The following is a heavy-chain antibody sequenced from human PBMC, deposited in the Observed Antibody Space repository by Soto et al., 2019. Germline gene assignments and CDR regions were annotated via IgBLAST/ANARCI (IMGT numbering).Heavy chain of an antibody. Sequence: QVQLVQSGAEEKKPGASVKVSCKASGYTFTGYAMHWVRQAPGQRLEWMGWINAGNGNTEYSQKFQGRVTITRDTSASAAYMELSSLRSEDTAVYYCASAVAVPADFDYWGQGTLVTVSS. D-gene: IGHD6-19*01. J-gene: IGHJ4*02. CDR1: GYTFTGYA. CDR3: ASAVAVPADFDY. CDR2: INAGNGNT. V-gene: IGHV1-3*05.